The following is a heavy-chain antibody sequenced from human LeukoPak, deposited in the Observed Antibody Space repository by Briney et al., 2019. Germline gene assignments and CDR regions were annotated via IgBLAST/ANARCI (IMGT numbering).Heavy chain of an antibody. D-gene: IGHD3-10*01. Sequence: SETLSLTCAVSGGSISSGGYSWSWIRQPPGKGLEWIGYIYHSGSTYYNPSPKSRVTISVDRSKNQFSLKLSSVTAADTAVYYCASTMVRGVIITWAFDYWGQGTLVTVSS. CDR1: GGSISSGGYS. CDR2: IYHSGST. J-gene: IGHJ4*02. V-gene: IGHV4-30-2*01. CDR3: ASTMVRGVIITWAFDY.